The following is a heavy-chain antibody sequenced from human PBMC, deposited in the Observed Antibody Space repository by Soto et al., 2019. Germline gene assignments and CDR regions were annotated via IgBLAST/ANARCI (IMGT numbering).Heavy chain of an antibody. V-gene: IGHV4-59*08. CDR2: IYYSGST. J-gene: IGHJ5*02. CDR3: ARHPIAVAGTGWFDP. Sequence: SETLSLTCTVSGGSISSYYWSWIRQPPGKGLEWIGYIYYSGSTNYNPSLKSRVTISVDTSKNQFSLKLSSVTAADTAVYYCARHPIAVAGTGWFDPWGQGTLVTVSS. D-gene: IGHD6-19*01. CDR1: GGSISSYY.